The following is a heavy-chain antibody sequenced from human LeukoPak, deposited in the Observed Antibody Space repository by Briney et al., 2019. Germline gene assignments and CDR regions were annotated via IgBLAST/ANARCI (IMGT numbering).Heavy chain of an antibody. CDR2: INSDGSST. CDR3: AKGPGVQLWLEGDYYFDY. D-gene: IGHD5-18*01. V-gene: IGHV3-74*01. CDR1: GFTFSSYW. Sequence: GGSLRLSCAASGFTFSSYWMHWVRQAPGKGLVWVSRINSDGSSTSYADSVKGRFTISRDNAKNTLYLQMNSLRAEDTAVYYCAKGPGVQLWLEGDYYFDYWGQGTLVTVS. J-gene: IGHJ4*02.